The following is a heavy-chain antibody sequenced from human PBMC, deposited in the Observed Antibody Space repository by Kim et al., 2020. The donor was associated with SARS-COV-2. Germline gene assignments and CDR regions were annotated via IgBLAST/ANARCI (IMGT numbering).Heavy chain of an antibody. CDR1: GFTFSSYG. D-gene: IGHD3-10*02. J-gene: IGHJ6*02. V-gene: IGHV3-33*01. CDR2: IWYDGSNK. CDR3: ARMCVRGIIITNYYYYGMDV. Sequence: GGSLRLSCAASGFTFSSYGMHWVRQAPGKGLEWVAIIWYDGSNKYYADSVKGRFTISRDNSKNTLYLQMNSLRAEDTAVYFCARMCVRGIIITNYYYYGMDVWGQGTTVTVSS.